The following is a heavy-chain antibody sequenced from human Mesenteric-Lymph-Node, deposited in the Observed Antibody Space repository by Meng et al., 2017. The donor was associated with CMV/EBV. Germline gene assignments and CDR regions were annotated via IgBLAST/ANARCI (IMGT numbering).Heavy chain of an antibody. CDR2: ISSSSSYI. D-gene: IGHD1-26*01. J-gene: IGHJ4*02. CDR1: GFTFSSYS. V-gene: IGHV3-21*01. CDR3: AREGWELPSLDY. Sequence: GESLKISCAASGFTFSSYSMNWVRQAPGKGLEWVSSISSSSSYIYYADSVKGRFTISRDNAKNSLYLQMNSLRAEDTAVYYCAREGWELPSLDYWGQGTLVTVSS.